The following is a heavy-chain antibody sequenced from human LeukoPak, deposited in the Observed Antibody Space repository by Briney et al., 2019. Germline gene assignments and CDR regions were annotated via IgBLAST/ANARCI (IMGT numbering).Heavy chain of an antibody. D-gene: IGHD1-26*01. CDR1: GYSISSGFY. Sequence: PSETPSLTCAVSGYSISSGFYWGWIRQTPGKGLEWIASMFHSGSTYYNPSLKTRVAISVDTSKNQFSLKLTSVTAADTAIYYCARDSGTYHTLNSWGQGTLVTVSS. CDR2: MFHSGST. V-gene: IGHV4-38-2*02. CDR3: ARDSGTYHTLNS. J-gene: IGHJ5*02.